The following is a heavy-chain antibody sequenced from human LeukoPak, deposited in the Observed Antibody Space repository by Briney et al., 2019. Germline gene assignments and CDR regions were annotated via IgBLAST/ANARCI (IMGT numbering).Heavy chain of an antibody. V-gene: IGHV3-66*02. CDR2: IHSGGST. CDR3: ARSWDARLNFDY. Sequence: PGGSLRLSCAASGFIVSNNYMNWVRQAPGKGLEWVSVIHSGGSTYYADSVKGRFTISRDNCKNTVNLQMNDLRAEDTAVYYCARSWDARLNFDYWGQGTLVTVSS. D-gene: IGHD1-26*01. J-gene: IGHJ4*02. CDR1: GFIVSNNY.